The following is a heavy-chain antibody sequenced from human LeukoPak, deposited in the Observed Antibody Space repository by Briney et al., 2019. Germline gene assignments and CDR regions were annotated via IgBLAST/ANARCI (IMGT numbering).Heavy chain of an antibody. CDR2: IYYSGST. Sequence: NSSETLSLTCTVSGGSISSSSYYWGWIRQPPGKGLEWIGSIYYSGSTYYNPSLKSRVTISVDTSKNQFSLKLSSVTAADTAVYYCARDNDLLRYFDWPLDYWGQGTLVTVSS. CDR1: GGSISSSSYY. V-gene: IGHV4-39*07. J-gene: IGHJ4*02. CDR3: ARDNDLLRYFDWPLDY. D-gene: IGHD3-9*01.